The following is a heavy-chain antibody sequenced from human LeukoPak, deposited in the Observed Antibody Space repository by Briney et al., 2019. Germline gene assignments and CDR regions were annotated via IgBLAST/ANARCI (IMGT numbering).Heavy chain of an antibody. Sequence: PGRSLRLSCAASGFTFSSYGMHWVRQAPGKGLEWVAVISYDGSNKYYADSVKGRFTISRDDSKNTLYLQVNILRAEDTAVYYCAKDPQIYYYGSGSLLSDYWGQGTLVTVSS. CDR2: ISYDGSNK. CDR3: AKDPQIYYYGSGSLLSDY. D-gene: IGHD3-10*01. CDR1: GFTFSSYG. J-gene: IGHJ4*02. V-gene: IGHV3-30*18.